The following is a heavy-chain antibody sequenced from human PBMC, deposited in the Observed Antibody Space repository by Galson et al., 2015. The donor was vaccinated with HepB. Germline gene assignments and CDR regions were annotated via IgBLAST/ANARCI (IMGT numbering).Heavy chain of an antibody. D-gene: IGHD3-10*01. CDR1: GFTFGDYA. Sequence: SLRLSCAASGFTFGDYAMSWVRQAPGKGLEWVGFIRSKAYGGTTEYAASVKGRFTISRDDSKSIAYLQMNSLKTEDTAVYYCTRPYYFGSGSFSTFDNWGQGTLVTVSS. V-gene: IGHV3-49*04. CDR2: IRSKAYGGTT. J-gene: IGHJ4*02. CDR3: TRPYYFGSGSFSTFDN.